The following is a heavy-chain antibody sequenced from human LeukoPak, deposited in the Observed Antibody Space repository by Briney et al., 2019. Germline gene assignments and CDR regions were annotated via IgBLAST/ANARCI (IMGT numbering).Heavy chain of an antibody. CDR2: IYHSGSI. J-gene: IGHJ6*02. CDR3: ARDNGAIRAYYYHGMDV. CDR1: SGSISSRNW. Sequence: PSETLSLTCAVSSGSISSRNWWSWVRRPPGKGLEWIGEIYHSGSINYNPSLKSRVTISVDKSKNQLSLRLTSVTAADTAVYYCARDNGAIRAYYYHGMDVWGQGTTVTVSS. V-gene: IGHV4-4*02. D-gene: IGHD2-8*01.